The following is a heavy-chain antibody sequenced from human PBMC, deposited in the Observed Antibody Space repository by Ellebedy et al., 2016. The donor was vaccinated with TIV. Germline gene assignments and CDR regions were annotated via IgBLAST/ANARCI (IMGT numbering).Heavy chain of an antibody. CDR2: IKSNRHGGTT. V-gene: IGHV3-49*03. D-gene: IGHD3-22*01. Sequence: PGGSLRLSCIASGFTFGDYAMSWFRQAPGKGLEWVSFIKSNRHGGTTEHAASVRGRFTISRDDSRSIVYLQMNSLKPEDTAVYYCSRDRSLWFYYETSSYSDAFDIWGQGTMVTVSS. CDR3: SRDRSLWFYYETSSYSDAFDI. J-gene: IGHJ3*02. CDR1: GFTFGDYA.